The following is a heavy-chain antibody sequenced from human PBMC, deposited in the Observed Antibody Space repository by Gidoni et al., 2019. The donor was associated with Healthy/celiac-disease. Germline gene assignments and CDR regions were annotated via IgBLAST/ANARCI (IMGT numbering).Heavy chain of an antibody. Sequence: QVQLVQSGAEVKKPGDSVKVSCKASGYLFTSYAMHWVRQAPGQRLEWMGWNNAGNGNTKYSQKFQGRVTITRDTSASTAYMELSSLRSEDTAVYYCAGDLGVVVPAAMDCWGQGTLVTVSS. V-gene: IGHV1-3*01. CDR3: AGDLGVVVPAAMDC. J-gene: IGHJ4*02. D-gene: IGHD2-2*01. CDR1: GYLFTSYA. CDR2: NNAGNGNT.